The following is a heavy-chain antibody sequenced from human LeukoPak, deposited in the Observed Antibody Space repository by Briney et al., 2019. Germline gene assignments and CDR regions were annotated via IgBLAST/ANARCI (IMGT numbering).Heavy chain of an antibody. CDR3: ARGSPFEY. D-gene: IGHD3-10*01. CDR2: IYRGGEA. J-gene: IGHJ4*02. V-gene: IGHV3-66*01. CDR1: GFTFSSNY. Sequence: GGSLRLSCAASGFTFSSNYMSWVRQAPGKGLEWVSIIYRGGEAYYADSVRDRFTISRDNSKNTLYLQITSLRAEDTAVYYCARGSPFEYWGQGTLVTVSS.